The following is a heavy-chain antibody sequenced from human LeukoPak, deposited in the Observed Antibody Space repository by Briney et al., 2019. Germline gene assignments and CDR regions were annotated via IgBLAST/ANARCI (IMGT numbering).Heavy chain of an antibody. CDR1: GGSISSGSYY. V-gene: IGHV4-61*02. D-gene: IGHD3-10*01. J-gene: IGHJ5*02. CDR2: IYTSGST. Sequence: PSQTLSLTCTVCGGSISSGSYYWSWIRQPAGKGLEWIGRIYTSGSTNYNPSLKSRVTISVDTSKNQFSLKLSSVTAADTAVYYCARAGIVLNWFDPWGQGTLVTVSS. CDR3: ARAGIVLNWFDP.